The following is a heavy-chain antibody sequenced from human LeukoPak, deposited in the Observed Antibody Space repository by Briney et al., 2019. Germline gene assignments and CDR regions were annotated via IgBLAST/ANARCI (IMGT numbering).Heavy chain of an antibody. J-gene: IGHJ5*02. V-gene: IGHV1-46*01. Sequence: ASVKVSCKASGYTFTSYAMNWVRQAPGQGLEWMGIINTSIGSTRYTQKFQGRLTLTRDMSTSTVYMELSSLRSDDTALYYCARALTMVRGVITPFDPPNWFDPWGQGTLVTVSS. D-gene: IGHD3-10*01. CDR2: INTSIGST. CDR3: ARALTMVRGVITPFDPPNWFDP. CDR1: GYTFTSYA.